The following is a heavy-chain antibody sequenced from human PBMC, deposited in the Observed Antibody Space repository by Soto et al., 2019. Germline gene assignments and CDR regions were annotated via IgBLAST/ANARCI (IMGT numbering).Heavy chain of an antibody. V-gene: IGHV4-31*03. CDR3: ARAPWFGELTHWFDP. J-gene: IGHJ5*02. CDR2: IYYSGST. D-gene: IGHD3-10*01. Sequence: SETLSLTCTVSGGSISSGGYYWSWIRQHPGKGLEWIGYIYYSGSTYYNPSLKSRVTISVDTSKNQFSLKLSSVTAADTAVYYCARAPWFGELTHWFDPWGQGTLVTVSS. CDR1: GGSISSGGYY.